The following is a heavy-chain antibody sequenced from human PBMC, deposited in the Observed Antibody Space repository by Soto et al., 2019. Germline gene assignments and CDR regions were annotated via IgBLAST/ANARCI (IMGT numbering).Heavy chain of an antibody. D-gene: IGHD3-10*02. V-gene: IGHV1-18*01. Sequence: QVQLVQSGAEVKKPGASVKVSCKASGYTFSSYGISWVRQAPGQGVERMGWISAYNGNTNYAQKLQGRVTMTTDTSTRTGYMELRRLRSDDTAVYYCARDGPPLFDWGQGTLVTVSS. J-gene: IGHJ4*02. CDR1: GYTFSSYG. CDR2: ISAYNGNT. CDR3: ARDGPPLFD.